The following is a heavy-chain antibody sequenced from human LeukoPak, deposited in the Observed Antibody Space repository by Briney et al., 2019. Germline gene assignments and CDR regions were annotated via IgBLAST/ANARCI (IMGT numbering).Heavy chain of an antibody. D-gene: IGHD1-26*01. Sequence: GGSLRLSCAASGFTFSSYGMHWVRQAPGKGLEWVAVISYDGSNKYYADSVKGRFTISRDNSKNTLYLQMNSLRAEDTAVCYCAKDQYSGSYSDYYYYGMDVWGQGTTVTVSS. J-gene: IGHJ6*02. V-gene: IGHV3-30*18. CDR2: ISYDGSNK. CDR3: AKDQYSGSYSDYYYYGMDV. CDR1: GFTFSSYG.